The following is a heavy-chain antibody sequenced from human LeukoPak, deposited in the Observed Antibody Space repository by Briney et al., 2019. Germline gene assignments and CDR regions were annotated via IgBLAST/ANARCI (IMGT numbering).Heavy chain of an antibody. CDR1: GGSISSYY. CDR2: IYYSGST. J-gene: IGHJ4*02. Sequence: PSETLSLTCTVSGGSISSYYWSWIRQPPGKGLEWIGYIYYSGSTNYNPSLKSRVTISVDMSKNQLSLKLSSVTAADTAVYYCARQRYYYDSSGYPTTNLDYWGQGTLVTVSS. CDR3: ARQRYYYDSSGYPTTNLDY. V-gene: IGHV4-59*08. D-gene: IGHD3-22*01.